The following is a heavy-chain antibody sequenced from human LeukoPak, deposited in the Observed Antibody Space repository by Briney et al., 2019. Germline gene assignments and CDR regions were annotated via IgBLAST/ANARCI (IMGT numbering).Heavy chain of an antibody. CDR3: ASGQDYYDSSGYYKG. CDR1: GGTFSSYA. J-gene: IGHJ4*02. V-gene: IGHV1-69*13. D-gene: IGHD3-22*01. CDR2: IIPIFGTA. Sequence: SVKVSCKASGGTFSSYAISWVRQAPGQGLEWMGGIIPIFGTADYAQKFQGRVTITADESTSTAYMELSSLRSEDTAVYYCASGQDYYDSSGYYKGWGQGTLVTVSS.